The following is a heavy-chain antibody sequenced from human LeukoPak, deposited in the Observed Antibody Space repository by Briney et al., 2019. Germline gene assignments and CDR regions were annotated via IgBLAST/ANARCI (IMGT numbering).Heavy chain of an antibody. CDR3: AKVRWNYYDSSGCPIDS. V-gene: IGHV3-74*01. CDR2: INRDGSSR. Sequence: PGGSLRLSCVASGFSLGSYWMHWVRQAPGKGLVWVSYINRDGSSRNYADSVRGRFTISRDNAKNTLYLQMSSLKGEDTAVYFCAKVRWNYYDSSGCPIDSWGQGTLVTVSS. D-gene: IGHD3-22*01. CDR1: GFSLGSYW. J-gene: IGHJ4*02.